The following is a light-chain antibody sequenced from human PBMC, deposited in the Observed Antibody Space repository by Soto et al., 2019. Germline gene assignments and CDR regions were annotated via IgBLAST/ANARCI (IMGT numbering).Light chain of an antibody. CDR1: QSVSNY. Sequence: EIVLTQSPATLSLSPGEGATLSCRASQSVSNYLVWYQQKPGQAPRLLIYDTSNRATGIPARFSGSGSGTDFTLTISRLEPEDWAVYYGQQRSNWPITFGQGTRLEIK. CDR3: QQRSNWPIT. J-gene: IGKJ5*01. V-gene: IGKV3-11*01. CDR2: DTS.